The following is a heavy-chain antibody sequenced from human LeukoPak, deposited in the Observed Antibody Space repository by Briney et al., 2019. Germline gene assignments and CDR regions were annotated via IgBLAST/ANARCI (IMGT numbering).Heavy chain of an antibody. D-gene: IGHD6-25*01. V-gene: IGHV3-74*01. CDR3: ARRSAAKDAFDF. Sequence: GGSLRLSCAASGFTFSNYWMHWVRHAPGKGLVWVSRISYDGSSTNYADFVKGRFTISRDNAKNTLYLQMNSLRAEDTAVYYCARRSAAKDAFDFWGQGTMVTVSS. CDR2: ISYDGSST. J-gene: IGHJ3*01. CDR1: GFTFSNYW.